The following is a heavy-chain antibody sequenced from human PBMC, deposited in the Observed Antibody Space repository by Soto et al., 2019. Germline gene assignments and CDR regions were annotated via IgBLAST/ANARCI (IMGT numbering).Heavy chain of an antibody. J-gene: IGHJ5*02. Sequence: QVQLQESGPGLVKPSQTLSLTCTVSGGSINSGDYYWSWFRQLPGEGLEWIGFISYSGSTYYNPSLEGRVTISLDTSKNQFSLELNSVTAADSAVYYCAREVSPNSRGWYTVLVRWFDPWGQGTLVTVSS. CDR1: GGSINSGDYY. CDR3: AREVSPNSRGWYTVLVRWFDP. CDR2: ISYSGST. V-gene: IGHV4-31*03. D-gene: IGHD6-19*01.